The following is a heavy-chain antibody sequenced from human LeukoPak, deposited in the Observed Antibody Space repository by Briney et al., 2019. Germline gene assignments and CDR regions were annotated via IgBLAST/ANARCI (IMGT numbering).Heavy chain of an antibody. CDR2: ISGSGGST. J-gene: IGHJ4*02. V-gene: IGHV3-23*01. D-gene: IGHD1-14*01. CDR1: GFAFSTYA. Sequence: GGSLRFSCAASGFAFSTYAMKWVRQAPGKGLEWVSTISGSGGSTSYADSVKGRFTISRDNSYNTLYLQMNNLSAEDTAIYYCTTGGFDYWAQGTLVTVPS. CDR3: TTGGFDY.